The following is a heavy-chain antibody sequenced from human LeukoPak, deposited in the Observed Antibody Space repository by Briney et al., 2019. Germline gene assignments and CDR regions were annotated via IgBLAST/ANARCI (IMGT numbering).Heavy chain of an antibody. CDR3: ARVLFNSGCHY. CDR1: GSTFTGAY. J-gene: IGHJ4*02. D-gene: IGHD3-10*01. V-gene: IGHV1-2*02. CDR2: INPNSGET. Sequence: ASVKVSCKPSGSTFTGAYMHWVRQAPGQGLEWMGWINPNSGETKFAQKFQGRVTMTRDTSISTVYMDLGGLRSDDTAVYYCARVLFNSGCHYWGQGSLVTVSS.